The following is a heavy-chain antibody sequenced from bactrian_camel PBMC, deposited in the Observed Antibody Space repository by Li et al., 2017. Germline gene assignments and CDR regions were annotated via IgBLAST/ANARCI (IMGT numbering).Heavy chain of an antibody. CDR1: GHSRGSNC. J-gene: IGHJ4*01. V-gene: IGHV3S56*01. CDR2: IRRSGGET. D-gene: IGHD2*01. Sequence: QLVESGGGPVQTGGSLRLSCVVSGHSRGSNCVGWYRLPPGRAPAEREGIAAIRRSGGETWYAGSVKGRFTISQDSARNTVYLEMSSLKPEDTAMYYCAAAYTCWNFYSLLRASIYSSWGHGTQVTVS. CDR3: AAAYTCWNFYSLLRASIYSS.